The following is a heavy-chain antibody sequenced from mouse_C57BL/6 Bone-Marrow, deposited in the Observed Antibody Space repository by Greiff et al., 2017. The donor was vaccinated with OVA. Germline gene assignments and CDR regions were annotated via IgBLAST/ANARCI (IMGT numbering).Heavy chain of an antibody. CDR3: AREGDYYGSSPAWFAY. J-gene: IGHJ3*01. Sequence: QVQLQQSGAELMKPGASVKLSCKATGYTFTGYWIEWVKQRPGHGLEWIGEILPGSGSTNYNEKFKGKATFTADTSSNTAYMQLSSLTTEGSAIYYCAREGDYYGSSPAWFAYWGQGTLVTVSA. D-gene: IGHD1-1*01. V-gene: IGHV1-9*01. CDR1: GYTFTGYW. CDR2: ILPGSGST.